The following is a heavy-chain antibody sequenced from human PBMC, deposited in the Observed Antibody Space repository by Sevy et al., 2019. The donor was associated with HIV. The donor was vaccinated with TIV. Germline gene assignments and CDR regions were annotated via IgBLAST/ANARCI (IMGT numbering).Heavy chain of an antibody. J-gene: IGHJ3*02. D-gene: IGHD6-19*01. CDR2: ISGSGGST. Sequence: GGSLRLSCAASGFTFSSYAMSWVRQAPGKGLEWVSAISGSGGSTYYADSVKGRFTISRDNSKNKLYLQMNSLRAEDTAVYNCANRGGRIAVAGTWYAFDIWGQGTMVTVSS. CDR3: ANRGGRIAVAGTWYAFDI. CDR1: GFTFSSYA. V-gene: IGHV3-23*01.